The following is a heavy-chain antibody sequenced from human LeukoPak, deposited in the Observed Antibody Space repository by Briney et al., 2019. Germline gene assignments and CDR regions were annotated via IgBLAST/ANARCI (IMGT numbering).Heavy chain of an antibody. J-gene: IGHJ4*02. CDR3: TRADLAPQIDIVVVPAAIRGYSGYDYHY. V-gene: IGHV3-49*04. CDR2: IRSKAYGGTT. CDR1: GFTFGDCA. D-gene: IGHD2-2*02. Sequence: GRSLRLSCTASGFTFGDCAMSWVRQAPGKGLEWVGFIRSKAYGGTTEYAASVKGRFTISRDDSKSIAYLQMNSLKTEDTAVYYCTRADLAPQIDIVVVPAAIRGYSGYDYHYWGQGTLVTVSS.